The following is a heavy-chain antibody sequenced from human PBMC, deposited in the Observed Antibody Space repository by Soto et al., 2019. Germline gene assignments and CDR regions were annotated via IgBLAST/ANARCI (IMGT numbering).Heavy chain of an antibody. CDR2: IRGSGGST. Sequence: EVQLLESGGGLVQPGGSLRLSCAASGFTFSSYAMSWVRQAPGKGLEWVSAIRGSGGSTYYADSVKGRFTISRDNSKNTLYLQMNSLRAEDTAVYYCAKFLLDYGSGTRFDYWGQGTLVTVSS. D-gene: IGHD3-10*01. J-gene: IGHJ4*02. CDR3: AKFLLDYGSGTRFDY. CDR1: GFTFSSYA. V-gene: IGHV3-23*01.